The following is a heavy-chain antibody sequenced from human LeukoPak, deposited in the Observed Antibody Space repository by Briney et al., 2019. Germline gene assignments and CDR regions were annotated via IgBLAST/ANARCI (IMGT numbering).Heavy chain of an antibody. CDR3: AREDLELMYSSSWYEGYNWFDP. J-gene: IGHJ5*02. D-gene: IGHD6-13*01. Sequence: ASVKVSCKASGYTFTGYYMHWVRQAPGQGLEWMGRINPNSGGTNYAQKFQGRVTMTRDTSTSTAYMELSRLRSDDTAVYYCAREDLELMYSSSWYEGYNWFDPWGQGTLVTVSS. V-gene: IGHV1-2*06. CDR1: GYTFTGYY. CDR2: INPNSGGT.